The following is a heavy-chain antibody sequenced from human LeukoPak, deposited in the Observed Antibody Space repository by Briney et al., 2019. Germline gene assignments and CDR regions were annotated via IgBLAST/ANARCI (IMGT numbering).Heavy chain of an antibody. CDR1: GGTFSSYA. CDR3: ASQPKGRDGYNPTGY. Sequence: ASVKVSCTSSGGTFSSYAISWVRQAPGQGLEWVGGIIPIFGTANYAQKFQGRVTITTDESTSTAYMELSSLRSEDTAVYYCASQPKGRDGYNPTGYWGQGTLVTVSS. CDR2: IIPIFGTA. V-gene: IGHV1-69*05. J-gene: IGHJ4*02. D-gene: IGHD5-24*01.